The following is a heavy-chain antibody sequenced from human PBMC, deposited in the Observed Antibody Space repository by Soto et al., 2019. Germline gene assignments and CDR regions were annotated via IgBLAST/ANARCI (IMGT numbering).Heavy chain of an antibody. V-gene: IGHV5-51*01. CDR1: GYSFNGFW. J-gene: IGHJ4*02. D-gene: IGHD5-18*01. CDR2: IHPDDSDT. Sequence: GESLKISCQASGYSFNGFWIGWVRQKPGKVLEWMGIIHPDDSDTKYSPSFQGQVTFSVDKSISTAYLQWSSLKASDTAMYYCATQRGYSFGPFDYWGQGTLVTVSS. CDR3: ATQRGYSFGPFDY.